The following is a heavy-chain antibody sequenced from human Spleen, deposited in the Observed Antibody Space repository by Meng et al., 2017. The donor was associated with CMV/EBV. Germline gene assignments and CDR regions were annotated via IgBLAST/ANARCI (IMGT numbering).Heavy chain of an antibody. CDR1: DYSIGSGYS. V-gene: IGHV4-38-2*02. J-gene: IGHJ5*02. CDR2: IYHSGST. Sequence: SETLSLTCTVSDYSIGSGYSWCWIRQPPGKGLEWIGSIYHSGSTYYNPSFKSRVTISVDTSKNQFSLKLCSVTAADTAVYYCAILPGYSSGWYPRWFDPWGQGTLVTVSS. D-gene: IGHD6-19*01. CDR3: AILPGYSSGWYPRWFDP.